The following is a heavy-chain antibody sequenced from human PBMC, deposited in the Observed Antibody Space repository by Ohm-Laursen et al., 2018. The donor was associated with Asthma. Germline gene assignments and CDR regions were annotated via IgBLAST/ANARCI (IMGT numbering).Heavy chain of an antibody. CDR2: ITFDGSWT. CDR1: GFTFSSYA. V-gene: IGHV3-30-3*01. Sequence: SLRLSCAASGFTFSSYATHWVRQAPGKGLEWVTIITFDGSWTSYAESVKGRFTISRDNSKSTLYLQMNSLRAEDTAVYFCARRDFSGGDPDAAFDIWGQGTMITVSS. J-gene: IGHJ3*02. D-gene: IGHD2-21*02. CDR3: ARRDFSGGDPDAAFDI.